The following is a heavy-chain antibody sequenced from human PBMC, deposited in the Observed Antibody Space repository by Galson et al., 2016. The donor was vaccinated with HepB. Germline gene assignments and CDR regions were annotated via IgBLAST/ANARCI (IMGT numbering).Heavy chain of an antibody. Sequence: QSGAEVKKPGESLTISCKAYGYTFSNYWIGWVRQMPGKGLEWMGVIYPEDSDIRYSPSFQGQVTISADKSISTAYLHWSSLKASDTAMYYCATRRGSYPVAVWFDPWGQGTLVTVSS. J-gene: IGHJ5*02. V-gene: IGHV5-51*01. D-gene: IGHD1-26*01. CDR1: GYTFSNYW. CDR3: ATRRGSYPVAVWFDP. CDR2: IYPEDSDI.